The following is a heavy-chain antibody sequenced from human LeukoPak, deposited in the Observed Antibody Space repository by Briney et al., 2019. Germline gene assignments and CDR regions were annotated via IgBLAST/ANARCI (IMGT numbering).Heavy chain of an antibody. CDR2: IRYSGSI. CDR3: ARQKWADTVVVPAGICDL. CDR1: GVFISGSSNY. D-gene: IGHD2-2*01. J-gene: IGHJ4*02. V-gene: IGHV4-39*01. Sequence: SETLSLTCTVSGVFISGSSNYWGWIRQPPGKGLEWIGSIRYSGSIYHNPSLKSRVTISVDTSKNTFSLNLSSVTAADTAMYYCARQKWADTVVVPAGICDLWGQGTLVTVSS.